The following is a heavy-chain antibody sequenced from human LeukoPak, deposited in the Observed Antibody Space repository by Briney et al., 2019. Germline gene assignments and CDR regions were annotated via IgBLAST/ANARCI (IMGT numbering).Heavy chain of an antibody. CDR1: GFTFTSYW. Sequence: GGSLRLSCVASGFTFTSYWMSWVRQAPGKGLEWVANIKQDGSEKYYLDSLEGRFTISRDNAKNSVYLQINRLRAEDTAVYYCARDYHYYDSSGYYFSYYYYYMDVWGKGTTVTISS. V-gene: IGHV3-7*01. D-gene: IGHD3-22*01. CDR2: IKQDGSEK. J-gene: IGHJ6*03. CDR3: ARDYHYYDSSGYYFSYYYYYMDV.